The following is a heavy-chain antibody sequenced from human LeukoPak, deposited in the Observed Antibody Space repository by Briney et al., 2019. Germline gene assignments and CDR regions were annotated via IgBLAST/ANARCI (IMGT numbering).Heavy chain of an antibody. V-gene: IGHV4-34*01. Sequence: SETLSLTCAVYDGSFRDYYWSWIRQPPGRGLEWIGEINDSGITNYNPSLKNRVTISSDTSKNQFSLKLTAVTAADTAIYYCATEMATPYFDYWGQGTLVTVSS. CDR1: DGSFRDYY. D-gene: IGHD5-24*01. CDR3: ATEMATPYFDY. J-gene: IGHJ4*02. CDR2: INDSGIT.